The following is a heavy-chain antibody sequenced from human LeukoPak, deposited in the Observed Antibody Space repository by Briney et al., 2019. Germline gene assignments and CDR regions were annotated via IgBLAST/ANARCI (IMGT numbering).Heavy chain of an antibody. CDR1: GGSFSGYY. V-gene: IGHV4-34*01. CDR3: ARHGIFGVVIRRGTNWFDP. D-gene: IGHD3-3*01. J-gene: IGHJ5*02. Sequence: SETLSLTCAVYGGSFSGYYWSWIRQPPGKGLEWIGEINHSGSTNYNSSLKSRVTISVDTFKNQFSLTLSSVTAADTAVYYCARHGIFGVVIRRGTNWFDPWGQGTLVTVSS. CDR2: INHSGST.